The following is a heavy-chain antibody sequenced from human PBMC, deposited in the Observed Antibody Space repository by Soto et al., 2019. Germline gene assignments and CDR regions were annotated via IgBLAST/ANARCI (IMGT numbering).Heavy chain of an antibody. J-gene: IGHJ4*02. CDR3: AHSRQVYGSPSWCYFDY. D-gene: IGHD3-10*01. CDR1: GGSISRYY. V-gene: IGHV4-59*01. CDR2: IYYSGST. Sequence: SETLSLTCTVSGGSISRYYWSWIRQPPGKGLEWIGYIYYSGSTNYNPSLKSRVTISVDTSKNQFSLKLSSVTAADTATYYCAHSRQVYGSPSWCYFDYWGQGTLVTVSS.